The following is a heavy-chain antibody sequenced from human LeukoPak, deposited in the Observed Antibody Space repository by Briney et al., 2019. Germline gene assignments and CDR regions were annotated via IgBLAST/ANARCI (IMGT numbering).Heavy chain of an antibody. CDR3: ARVGYSTYFDWYYYYYGMDV. CDR1: GYTFTSYG. J-gene: IGHJ6*02. CDR2: ISAYNGNT. V-gene: IGHV1-18*01. Sequence: PYASVTVSCKASGYTFTSYGISWVRQAPGQGLEWMGWISAYNGNTNYAQKLQGRVTMTTDTSTSTAYMELRSLRSDDTAVYYCARVGYSTYFDWYYYYYGMDVWGQGTTDTVSS. D-gene: IGHD3-9*01.